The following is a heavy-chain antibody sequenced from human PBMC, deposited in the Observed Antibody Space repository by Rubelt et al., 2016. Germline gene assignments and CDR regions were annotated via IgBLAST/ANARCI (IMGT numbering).Heavy chain of an antibody. CDR2: ISYDGSNK. Sequence: GLTFSSSAMHWVRQAPDKGLEWLAVISYDGSNKYYADSVKGRFTISRDNSKNTLYLQMNSLRAEDTAVYYCASEGDSGSYYPRWGQGTLVTVSS. D-gene: IGHD1-26*01. J-gene: IGHJ4*02. CDR3: ASEGDSGSYYPR. V-gene: IGHV3-30*04. CDR1: GLTFSSSA.